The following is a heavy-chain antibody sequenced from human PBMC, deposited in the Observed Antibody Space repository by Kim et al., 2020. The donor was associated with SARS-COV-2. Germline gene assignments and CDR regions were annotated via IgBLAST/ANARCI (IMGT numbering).Heavy chain of an antibody. CDR2: ISGSGSTT. V-gene: IGHV3-23*01. J-gene: IGHJ4*02. CDR3: AKHGCSGGTCYFFDY. Sequence: GGSLRLSCTASGFSFSSHVMSWVRQAPGKGLEWVSGISGSGSTTNYAESVKGRFTISRDNSKNTLFLQMNSLRAEDTAVYYCAKHGCSGGTCYFFDYWGQGSLVTVSS. D-gene: IGHD2-15*01. CDR1: GFSFSSHV.